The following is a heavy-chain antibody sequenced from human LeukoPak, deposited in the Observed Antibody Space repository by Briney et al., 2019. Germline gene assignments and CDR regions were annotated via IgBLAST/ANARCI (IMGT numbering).Heavy chain of an antibody. J-gene: IGHJ4*02. CDR2: ISSSTGYI. D-gene: IGHD5-18*01. V-gene: IGHV3-21*01. CDR3: ARGNTAMVRSYFDY. CDR1: GFTFSYSS. Sequence: GGSLRLSCAASGFTFSYSSMNWVRQAPGKGLEWVSSISSSTGYIYYADSVKGRFTISRDNAKNSLYLQMNSLRAEDTAVYYCARGNTAMVRSYFDYWGLGTLATVSS.